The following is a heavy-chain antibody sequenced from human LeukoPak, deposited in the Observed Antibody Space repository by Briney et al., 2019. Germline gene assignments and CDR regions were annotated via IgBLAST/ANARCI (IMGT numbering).Heavy chain of an antibody. J-gene: IGHJ4*02. CDR2: IYYSGST. CDR1: GGSISSSSYY. D-gene: IGHD6-6*01. CDR3: ARQPGPSSRIAARPGHFDY. V-gene: IGHV4-39*01. Sequence: SETLSLTCTVSGGSISSSSYYWGWIRQPPGKGLESIGSIYYSGSTYYNPSLKSRVTISVDTSKNQFSLKLSSVTAADTAVYYCARQPGPSSRIAARPGHFDYWGQGTLVTVFS.